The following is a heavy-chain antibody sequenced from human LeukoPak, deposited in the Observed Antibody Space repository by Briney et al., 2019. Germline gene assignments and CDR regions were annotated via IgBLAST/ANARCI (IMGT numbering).Heavy chain of an antibody. CDR1: GGSISSYY. Sequence: SETLSLTCTVSGGSISSYYWSWIRQPPGKGQEWIGYIYYSGSTNYNPSLKSRVTISVDTSKNQFSLKLSSVTAADTAVYYCARGSSWYYFDYWGQGTLVTVSS. CDR3: ARGSSWYYFDY. V-gene: IGHV4-59*01. D-gene: IGHD6-13*01. J-gene: IGHJ4*02. CDR2: IYYSGST.